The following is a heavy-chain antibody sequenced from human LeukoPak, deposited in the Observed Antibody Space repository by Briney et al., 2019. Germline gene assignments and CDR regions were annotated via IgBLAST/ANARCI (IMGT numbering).Heavy chain of an antibody. CDR2: IMYDGSNK. Sequence: PGGSLRLSCAASGFTVSSYGMHWVRQAPGKGPEWVAFIMYDGSNKYYADSVQGRFTISRDTSKNTLYLQMSSLRAEDTAVYYCAKDLKRWENFQYWGQGTLVTVSS. D-gene: IGHD5-24*01. J-gene: IGHJ4*02. V-gene: IGHV3-30*02. CDR1: GFTVSSYG. CDR3: AKDLKRWENFQY.